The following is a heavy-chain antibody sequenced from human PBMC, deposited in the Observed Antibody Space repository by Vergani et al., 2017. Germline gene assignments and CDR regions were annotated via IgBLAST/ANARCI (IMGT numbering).Heavy chain of an antibody. J-gene: IGHJ6*02. CDR2: IRYDGSSE. CDR1: GFTLNTYG. D-gene: IGHD6-25*01. CDR3: ANSVNAANVGVAYFGTDV. Sequence: QVQILQSGGGVVQPGGSLRLSCTLSGFTLNTYGIHWVRQAPGKGLEWVSFIRYDGSSEYYGDSVKGRFTISRDKSQNTVDLQMNSLRTEDTALYFCANSVNAANVGVAYFGTDVWGRGTTVTVSS. V-gene: IGHV3-30*02.